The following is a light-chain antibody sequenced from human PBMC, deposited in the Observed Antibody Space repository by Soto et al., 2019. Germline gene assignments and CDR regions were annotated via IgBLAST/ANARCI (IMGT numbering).Light chain of an antibody. CDR3: SSFAASNIHV. J-gene: IGLJ1*01. CDR1: SSDVGGYNY. Sequence: QSVLTQPPSASVSTGQSVAISCTGTSSDVGGYNYVSWYQQRPGKAPTLMIYEVNKRPSGVPDRFSGSKSGNTASLTVSGLQAEDEADYYCSSFAASNIHVFGTGTKVTVL. CDR2: EVN. V-gene: IGLV2-8*01.